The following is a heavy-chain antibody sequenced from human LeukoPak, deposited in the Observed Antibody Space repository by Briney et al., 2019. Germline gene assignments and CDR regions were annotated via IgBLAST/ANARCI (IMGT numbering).Heavy chain of an antibody. J-gene: IGHJ4*02. CDR1: GFSLGTRGMC. CDR2: IDWDDDK. Sequence: RASGPALVKPPQTLTLTCTFSGFSLGTRGMCVSWIRQPPGKALEWLPRIDWDDDKYYSTSLQTRLTISKDTSKNQVVLTMTNMDPVDTATYYCARAFPTVTTFDYWGQGTLVTVSS. D-gene: IGHD4-17*01. CDR3: ARAFPTVTTFDY. V-gene: IGHV2-70*11.